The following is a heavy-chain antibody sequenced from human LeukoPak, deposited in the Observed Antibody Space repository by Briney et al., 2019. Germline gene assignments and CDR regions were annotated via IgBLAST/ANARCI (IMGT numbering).Heavy chain of an antibody. CDR3: ARALGRNWFDP. CDR1: GSSINSDYY. Sequence: SETLSHTCAVSGSSINSDYYWGGSRQPPGQGLEWIGSIYHSGTTNYNPSLKGRVTISVDASKNQFSLKLNSVTAADTAIYYCARALGRNWFDPWGQGTLVTVSS. CDR2: IYHSGTT. D-gene: IGHD7-27*01. V-gene: IGHV4-38-2*01. J-gene: IGHJ5*02.